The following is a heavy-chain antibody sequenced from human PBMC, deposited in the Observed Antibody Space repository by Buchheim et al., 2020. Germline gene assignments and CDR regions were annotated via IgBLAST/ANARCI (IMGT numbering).Heavy chain of an antibody. CDR3: ARHDPVVGARLKMYYYGMDV. CDR2: IYPGDSDT. CDR1: GYSFTSYW. V-gene: IGHV5-51*01. Sequence: EVQLVQSGAEVKKPGESLKISCKGSGYSFTSYWIGWVRQMPGKGLEWMGIIYPGDSDTRYSPSFQGQVTISAEKSISTAYLQWSSLKASDTAMYYCARHDPVVGARLKMYYYGMDVWGQGTT. J-gene: IGHJ6*02. D-gene: IGHD1-26*01.